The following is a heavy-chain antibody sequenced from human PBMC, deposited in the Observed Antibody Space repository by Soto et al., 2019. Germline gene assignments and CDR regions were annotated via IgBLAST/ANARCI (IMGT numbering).Heavy chain of an antibody. Sequence: ESGGGVVQPGRSLRLSCAASGFTFSSYAMHWVRQAPGKGLEWVAVISYDGSNKYYADSVKGRFTISRDNSKNTLYLQMNSLRAEDTAVYYCARDWGGIAAAGTYYYGMDVWGQGTTVTVSS. J-gene: IGHJ6*02. CDR1: GFTFSSYA. D-gene: IGHD6-13*01. V-gene: IGHV3-30-3*01. CDR2: ISYDGSNK. CDR3: ARDWGGIAAAGTYYYGMDV.